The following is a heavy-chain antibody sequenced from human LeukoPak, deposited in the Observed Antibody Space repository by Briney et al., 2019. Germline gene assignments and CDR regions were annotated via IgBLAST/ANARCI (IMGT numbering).Heavy chain of an antibody. CDR2: INPNSGGT. Sequence: ASAKVSCKASGYTFTGYYMHWVRQAPGQGLEWMGWINPNSGGTNYAQKFQGRVTMTRDTSISTAYMELSRLRSDDTAVYYCARWVVVVPAATMSMRAFDIWGQGTMVTVSS. J-gene: IGHJ3*02. D-gene: IGHD2-2*01. CDR3: ARWVVVVPAATMSMRAFDI. V-gene: IGHV1-2*02. CDR1: GYTFTGYY.